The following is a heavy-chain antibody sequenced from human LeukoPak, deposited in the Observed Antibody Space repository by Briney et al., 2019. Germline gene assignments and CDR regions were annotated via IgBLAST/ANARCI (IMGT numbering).Heavy chain of an antibody. Sequence: HPGGSLRLSCTASGFIFKNYAMSWVRQAPGKGLEWVSAIGDTDADGKYAHSVKGRFTISRDNSKNTLYLQMNSLRAEDTAVYYCAKLPESGYCSSTSCYHYYGMDVWGQGTTVTVSS. D-gene: IGHD2-2*01. CDR3: AKLPESGYCSSTSCYHYYGMDV. V-gene: IGHV3-23*01. J-gene: IGHJ6*02. CDR1: GFIFKNYA. CDR2: IGDTDADG.